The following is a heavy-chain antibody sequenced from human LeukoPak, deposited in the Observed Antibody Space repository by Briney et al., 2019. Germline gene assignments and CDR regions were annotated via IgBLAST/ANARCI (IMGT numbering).Heavy chain of an antibody. V-gene: IGHV3-48*04. D-gene: IGHD3-10*02. CDR1: GFTFSNYG. Sequence: PGGSLRLSCAPSGFTFSNYGMNWVRQAPGKGLEWVSYISSSSSTIYYADSVKGRFTISRDNAKNSLYLQMNSLRAEDTAVYYCAELGITMIGGVWGKGTTVTISS. CDR2: ISSSSSTI. CDR3: AELGITMIGGV. J-gene: IGHJ6*04.